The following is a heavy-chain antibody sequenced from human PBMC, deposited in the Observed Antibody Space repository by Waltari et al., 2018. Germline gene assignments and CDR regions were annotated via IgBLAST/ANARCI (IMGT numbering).Heavy chain of an antibody. CDR3: ARGNGVYWYFDL. CDR1: GFTFDGYA. V-gene: IGHV3-23*01. Sequence: EGQLLESGGGMAQPGGSLRLSWVASGFTFDGYALAWVRQAPGKGLGGVSSINGRGVKTFYGDSVQGRFTLSRDISKNTLYLQLNSLTDDDTAVYYCARGNGVYWYFDLWGRGTLVTVSS. CDR2: INGRGVKT. J-gene: IGHJ2*01. D-gene: IGHD2-8*01.